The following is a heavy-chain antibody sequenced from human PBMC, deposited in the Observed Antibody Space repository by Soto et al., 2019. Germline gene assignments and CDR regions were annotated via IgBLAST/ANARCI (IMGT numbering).Heavy chain of an antibody. CDR3: ARILGPPRHYCYYMDV. Sequence: SGPTLVNPTQTLTLTCTFSWFSLSTSGMCVSWIRQPPGKALEWLARIDWDDDKYYSTSLKTRLTISKDTSKNQVVLTMTNMDPVDTATYYCARILGPPRHYCYYMDVWGKGTTVTVSS. V-gene: IGHV2-70*11. CDR2: IDWDDDK. J-gene: IGHJ6*03. CDR1: WFSLSTSGMC.